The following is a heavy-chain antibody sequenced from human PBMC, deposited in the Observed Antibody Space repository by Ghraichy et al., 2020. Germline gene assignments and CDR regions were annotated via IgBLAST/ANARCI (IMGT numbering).Heavy chain of an antibody. D-gene: IGHD3-10*01. CDR3: ASAFYYGSGTSYNGPNDYYDMDV. CDR1: GNIFAGYY. J-gene: IGHJ6*03. V-gene: IGHV1-2*06. Sequence: ASVKVSCKASGNIFAGYYMHWVRQAPGQGLEWMGRINPNSGATKYAERFQGRVTVTWDSSISTAYMELSRLRSDDTAVYYCASAFYYGSGTSYNGPNDYYDMDVWGKGTTVTVSS. CDR2: INPNSGAT.